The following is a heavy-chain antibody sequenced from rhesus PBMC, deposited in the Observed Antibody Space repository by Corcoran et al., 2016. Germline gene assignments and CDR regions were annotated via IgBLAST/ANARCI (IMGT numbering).Heavy chain of an antibody. J-gene: IGHJ4*01. CDR2: VYGSGGGT. D-gene: IGHD6-25*01. CDR3: ASLIAAAYFDY. V-gene: IGHV4-106*01. CDR1: GGSISDDYY. Sequence: QVQLQESGPGLVKPSETLSLTCAVSGGSISDDYYWSWIRQPPGKGLEWIGYVYGSGGGTKYNPSLKNRFTISIDPSKNQVSLKLSSVTAADTAVYYCASLIAAAYFDYWGQGVLVTVSS.